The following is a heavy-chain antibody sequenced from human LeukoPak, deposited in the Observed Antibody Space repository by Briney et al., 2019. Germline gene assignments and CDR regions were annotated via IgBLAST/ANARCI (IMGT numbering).Heavy chain of an antibody. CDR2: ISSSSSYT. J-gene: IGHJ4*02. CDR3: ARDGTGIAAAGTHY. V-gene: IGHV3-21*04. CDR1: GFTFSSYS. D-gene: IGHD6-13*01. Sequence: GGSLRLSCAASGFTFSSYSMNWVRQAPGKGLEWVSSISSSSSYTYYADSVKGRFTISRDNAKNSLYLQMNSLRAEDTAVYYCARDGTGIAAAGTHYWGQGTLVTVSS.